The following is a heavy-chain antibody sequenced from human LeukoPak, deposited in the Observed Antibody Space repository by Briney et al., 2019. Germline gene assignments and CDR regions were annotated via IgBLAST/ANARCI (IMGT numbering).Heavy chain of an antibody. J-gene: IGHJ4*02. CDR3: ARITVTTTPDDY. CDR1: GGSISSYY. D-gene: IGHD4-17*01. V-gene: IGHV4-59*01. CDR2: IYYSGST. Sequence: SETLSLTCTVSGGSISSYYWSWIRQPPGKGLEWIGYIYYSGSTNYNPSLKSRVTVSVDTSKNQFSLKLSSVTAADTAVYYCARITVTTTPDDYWGQGTLVTVSS.